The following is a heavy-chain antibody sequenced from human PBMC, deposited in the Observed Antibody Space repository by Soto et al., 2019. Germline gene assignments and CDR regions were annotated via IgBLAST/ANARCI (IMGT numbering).Heavy chain of an antibody. V-gene: IGHV4-39*01. CDR2: MYYSGSS. J-gene: IGHJ4*02. CDR1: GGSISSRTFW. CDR3: ARHPSDDYTPGRSVIFSY. D-gene: IGHD4-4*01. Sequence: QLQLQESGPGLVKPSETLSLTCSVSGGSISSRTFWWAWIRQPPGKGLEWIGDMYYSGSSYSSPSLKSRATLSVDTSKNQLSLKLISVPAAATAVYYCARHPSDDYTPGRSVIFSYWGQGTLVTVSS.